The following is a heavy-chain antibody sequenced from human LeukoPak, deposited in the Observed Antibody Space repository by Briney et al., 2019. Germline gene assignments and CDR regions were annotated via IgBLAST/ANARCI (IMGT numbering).Heavy chain of an antibody. J-gene: IGHJ4*02. D-gene: IGHD3-9*01. CDR3: ARRTTYFGWRPSESPSCFDY. CDR1: GFTFSSYW. V-gene: IGHV4-38-2*01. Sequence: PGGSLRLSCAVSGFTFSSYWMSWVRHAPGKGLEWIGIIYHIGSTYFNPSLKSRVTISIDTSKNQFSLKLNSVTAADTAVYYCARRTTYFGWRPSESPSCFDYWGKGTLVTVSS. CDR2: IYHIGST.